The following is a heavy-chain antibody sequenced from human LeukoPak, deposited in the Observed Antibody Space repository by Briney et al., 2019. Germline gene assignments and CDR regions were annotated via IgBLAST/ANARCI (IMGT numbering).Heavy chain of an antibody. CDR1: GFTFSSYG. CDR3: AKGSLVGATTPFDY. V-gene: IGHV3-33*06. CDR2: MWYDGSNK. D-gene: IGHD1-26*01. J-gene: IGHJ4*02. Sequence: PGRSLRLSCAASGFTFSSYGMHWVRQAPGKGLEWVAVMWYDGSNKYYADSVKGRFTISRDNSKNTLYLQMNSLRAEDTAVYYCAKGSLVGATTPFDYWGQGTLVTVSS.